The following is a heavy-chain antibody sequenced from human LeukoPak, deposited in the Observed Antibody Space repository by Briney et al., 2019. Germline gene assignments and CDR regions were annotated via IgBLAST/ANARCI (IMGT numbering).Heavy chain of an antibody. V-gene: IGHV3-33*01. CDR3: ARDLSMVRGPLDY. D-gene: IGHD3-10*01. CDR2: IWYDGSDI. Sequence: GGSLRLSCAVSGFTFSTYGMHWVRPAPGKGLEWLAVIWYDGSDIYYADSVKGRFTISRDNSKNTLYLQVNSLRAEDTAVYYCARDLSMVRGPLDYWGQGTVVTVSS. CDR1: GFTFSTYG. J-gene: IGHJ4*02.